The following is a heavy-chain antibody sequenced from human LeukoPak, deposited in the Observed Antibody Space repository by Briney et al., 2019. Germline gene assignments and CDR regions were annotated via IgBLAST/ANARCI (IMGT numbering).Heavy chain of an antibody. D-gene: IGHD1-26*01. CDR3: AREGWEPPFDY. J-gene: IGHJ4*02. CDR2: ISSSSSTI. V-gene: IGHV3-48*04. CDR1: GFTFSSYS. Sequence: GGSLRLSCAASGFTFSSYSTNWVRQAPGKGLEWVSYISSSSSTIYYADSVKGRFTISRDNAKNSLYLQMNSLRAEDTAVYYCAREGWEPPFDYWGQGTLVTVSS.